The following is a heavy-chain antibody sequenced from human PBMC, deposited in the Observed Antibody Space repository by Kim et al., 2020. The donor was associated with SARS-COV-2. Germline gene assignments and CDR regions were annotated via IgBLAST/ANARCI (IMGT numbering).Heavy chain of an antibody. D-gene: IGHD6-13*01. J-gene: IGHJ4*02. CDR3: TRAPGRIDPSDN. CDR1: GFTFSNYA. CDR2: IRPSGDTT. Sequence: GGSLRLSCATSGFTFSNYALSWVRQAPGKGLEWVSSIRPSGDTTYYADSLKGRFTISRDNSKNTLFLQMNSLRPEDSALYYCTRAPGRIDPSDNWGQGTL. V-gene: IGHV3-23*01.